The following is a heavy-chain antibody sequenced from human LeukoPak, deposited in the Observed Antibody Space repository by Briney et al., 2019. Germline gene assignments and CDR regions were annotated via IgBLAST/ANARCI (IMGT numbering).Heavy chain of an antibody. Sequence: PGGSLRLSCAASGFTFSSYGMHWVRQAPGKGLEWVAFIRYDGSNKYYADSVKGRFTISRDNSKNTLYLQMNSLRAEDTALYYCAKEKSSGWFRRYYYYMDVWGKGTTVTVSS. CDR3: AKEKSSGWFRRYYYYMDV. V-gene: IGHV3-30*02. J-gene: IGHJ6*03. D-gene: IGHD6-19*01. CDR1: GFTFSSYG. CDR2: IRYDGSNK.